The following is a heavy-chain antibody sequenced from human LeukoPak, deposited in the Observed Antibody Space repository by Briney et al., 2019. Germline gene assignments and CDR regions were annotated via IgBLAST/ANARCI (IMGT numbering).Heavy chain of an antibody. J-gene: IGHJ4*02. CDR2: MYHTGST. CDR1: GYSMSSGYY. Sequence: PSETLSLTCTVSGYSMSSGYYWGWIRQPPERGLEWIGSMYHTGSTYYNPSLKSRVTISVDTSKNQFSLKLSSVTAADTAVYYCASLRERSYYARGFDYWGQGTLVTVSS. V-gene: IGHV4-38-2*02. CDR3: ASLRERSYYARGFDY. D-gene: IGHD1-26*01.